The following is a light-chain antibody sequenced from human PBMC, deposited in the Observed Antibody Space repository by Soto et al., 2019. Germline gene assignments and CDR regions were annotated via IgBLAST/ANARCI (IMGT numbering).Light chain of an antibody. CDR1: SSDVGGFNY. V-gene: IGLV2-14*01. Sequence: QSVLTEPASVSGSPGQSITISCTGTSSDVGGFNYVSWYQQHPGNAPKLMIYEVSNRPSGLSHRFSGSKSGNTGSLIISGLRAEDDASYYCSSSTSRSTVVFGGGTQLTVL. J-gene: IGLJ2*01. CDR2: EVS. CDR3: SSSTSRSTVV.